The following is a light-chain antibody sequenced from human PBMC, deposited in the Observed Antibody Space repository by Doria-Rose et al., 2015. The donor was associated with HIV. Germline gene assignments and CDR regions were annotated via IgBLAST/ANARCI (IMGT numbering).Light chain of an antibody. J-gene: IGKJ2*01. CDR2: LGS. CDR3: MQALQTPYT. CDR1: QSLLHTIGYNY. Sequence: VVTQPPLSLPVTPGQPASISCRSSQSLLHTIGYNYSDWYLQKPGQSPQLLIYLGSNRASGVPDRFSGSGSGTDFTLKISRVEAEDVGVYYCMQALQTPYTFGQGTKLEIK. V-gene: IGKV2-28*01.